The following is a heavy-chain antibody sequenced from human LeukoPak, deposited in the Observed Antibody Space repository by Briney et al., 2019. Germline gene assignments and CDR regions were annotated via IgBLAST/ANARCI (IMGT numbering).Heavy chain of an antibody. CDR3: ARDKGQYGSGTRGFTWFDP. J-gene: IGHJ5*02. CDR1: GFTFSSYS. D-gene: IGHD3-10*01. Sequence: KPGGSLRLSCAASGFTFSSYSMNWVRQSPGKGLEWIGSIYSRGSTYYNPSLKSRVIVSSDMSKNQFSLMLNSVTAAATAVYYCARDKGQYGSGTRGFTWFDPWGQGTLVTVSS. CDR2: IYSRGST. V-gene: IGHV4-39*07.